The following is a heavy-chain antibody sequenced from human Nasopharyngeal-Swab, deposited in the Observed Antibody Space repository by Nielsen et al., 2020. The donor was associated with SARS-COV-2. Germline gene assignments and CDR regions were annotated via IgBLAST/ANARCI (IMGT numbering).Heavy chain of an antibody. D-gene: IGHD6-13*01. V-gene: IGHV3-30-3*01. CDR1: GFTFSSHA. Sequence: GESLKISCAASGFTFSSHAMHWVRQAPGKGLEWVAVISYDGSKKYYADSVKGRFTISRDNSKNTLYLQMNSLRAEDTAVYYCARDQGSSWYTYYYYYGMDVWGQGTTVTVSS. CDR2: ISYDGSKK. J-gene: IGHJ6*02. CDR3: ARDQGSSWYTYYYYYGMDV.